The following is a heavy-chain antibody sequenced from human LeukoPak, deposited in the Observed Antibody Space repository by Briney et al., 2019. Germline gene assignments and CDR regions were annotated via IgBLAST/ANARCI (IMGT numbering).Heavy chain of an antibody. Sequence: GGSLRLSCAGSGFTFSSYAMSWVGPAPGKGLEGVSAISGSGGSTYYADSVKGRFTISRDNSNNTLYLQMNCLGAVDTAVYYGAKTRRAAAGDFDYWGQGTLVTVSS. J-gene: IGHJ4*02. CDR1: GFTFSSYA. CDR3: AKTRRAAAGDFDY. V-gene: IGHV3-23*01. D-gene: IGHD6-13*01. CDR2: ISGSGGST.